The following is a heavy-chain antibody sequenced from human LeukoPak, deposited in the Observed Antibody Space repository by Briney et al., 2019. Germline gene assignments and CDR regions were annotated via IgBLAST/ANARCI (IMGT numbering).Heavy chain of an antibody. CDR1: GYSISSGYY. Sequence: PSETLSLTCTVSGYSISSGYYWGWIRQPPGKGLEGIGSIHHSGSTHKNPSRKSRVAISVDTSNKQFSLKLSSVTAADTAVYYCARLRDGYTWDYWGQGTLVTVSS. CDR2: IHHSGST. D-gene: IGHD5-24*01. J-gene: IGHJ4*02. CDR3: ARLRDGYTWDY. V-gene: IGHV4-38-2*02.